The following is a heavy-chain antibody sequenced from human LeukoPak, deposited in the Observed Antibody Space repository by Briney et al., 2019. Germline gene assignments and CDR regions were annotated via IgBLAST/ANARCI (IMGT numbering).Heavy chain of an antibody. V-gene: IGHV4-59*01. D-gene: IGHD3-16*01. CDR2: IYYSGST. J-gene: IGHJ4*02. CDR3: ARARLGEPMDY. Sequence: PSETLSLTCTVSGGSISTYYWTWIRQPPGKGLEWIGYIYYSGSTNYNPSLKSRVTMSVDTSKNQFSLKLSSVTAADTAVYYCARARLGEPMDYWGKETLVTVSS. CDR1: GGSISTYY.